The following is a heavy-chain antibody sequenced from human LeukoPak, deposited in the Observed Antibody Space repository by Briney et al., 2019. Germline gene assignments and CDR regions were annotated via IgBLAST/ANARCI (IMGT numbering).Heavy chain of an antibody. V-gene: IGHV3-30-3*01. D-gene: IGHD2-21*02. J-gene: IGHJ4*02. Sequence: GGSLRLFCAASGFTFSSYAMHGVRQAPGKGLEWVAVISYDGSNKYYADSVKGRFTISRDNSKNTLYLQMNSLRAEYTAVYYCAREEVTGVVVTAICYWGQGTLVTVSS. CDR1: GFTFSSYA. CDR3: AREEVTGVVVTAICY. CDR2: ISYDGSNK.